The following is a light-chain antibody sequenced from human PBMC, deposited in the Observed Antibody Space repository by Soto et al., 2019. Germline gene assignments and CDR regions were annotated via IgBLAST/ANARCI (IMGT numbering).Light chain of an antibody. CDR3: QQYNSYSQT. CDR1: QSISSW. Sequence: EIQMTQSPSTLSASVGDRVTITCRASQSISSWLAWYQQKPGKAPKLLIYDASSLEGGVPSRFSGSGSGTEFTLTISSLQPDDFATYYCQQYNSYSQTFGQGAKVDIK. J-gene: IGKJ1*01. CDR2: DAS. V-gene: IGKV1-5*01.